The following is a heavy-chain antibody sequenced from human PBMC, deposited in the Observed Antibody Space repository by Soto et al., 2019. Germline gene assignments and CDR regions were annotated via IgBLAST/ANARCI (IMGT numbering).Heavy chain of an antibody. CDR2: IYYSGST. D-gene: IGHD3-3*01. CDR1: GGSISSSSYY. CDR3: ARGEWSDAFDI. Sequence: SETLSLTCTVSGGSISSSSYYWGWIRQPPGKGLEWIGSIYYSGSTYYNPSLKSRVTISVDTSKNQFSLKLSSVTAADTAVYYCARGEWSDAFDIWGQGTMVTVSS. V-gene: IGHV4-39*01. J-gene: IGHJ3*02.